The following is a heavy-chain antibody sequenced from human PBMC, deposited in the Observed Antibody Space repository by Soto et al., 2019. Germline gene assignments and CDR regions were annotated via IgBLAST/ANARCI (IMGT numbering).Heavy chain of an antibody. V-gene: IGHV4-59*01. J-gene: IGHJ2*01. CDR1: GGSISSYY. D-gene: IGHD3-16*01. CDR2: IYHSGSS. CDR3: ARTFAGFGAYWYFDL. Sequence: QEQLQESGPGLVKPSETLSLTCIVSGGSISSYYWSWIRQPPGKALEWIGYIYHSGSSHYNPSLKSRVTMSIDTSKNQFSLRLSSVSAADTAMYYCARTFAGFGAYWYFDLWGRGTLVTVSS.